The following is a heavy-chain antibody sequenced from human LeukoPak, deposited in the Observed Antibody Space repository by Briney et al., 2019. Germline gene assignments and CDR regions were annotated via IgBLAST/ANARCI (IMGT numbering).Heavy chain of an antibody. J-gene: IGHJ2*01. Sequence: PGGSLRLSCAASGFTFSSYAMSWVRQAPGKGLEWVSAISGSGGSTYYADSVKGRFTISRDNSKNTLYLQMNSLRAEDTAVYYCAKDPGYCSGGSCYRPHYWYFDLWGRGTLVTVSS. D-gene: IGHD2-15*01. CDR1: GFTFSSYA. V-gene: IGHV3-23*01. CDR2: ISGSGGST. CDR3: AKDPGYCSGGSCYRPHYWYFDL.